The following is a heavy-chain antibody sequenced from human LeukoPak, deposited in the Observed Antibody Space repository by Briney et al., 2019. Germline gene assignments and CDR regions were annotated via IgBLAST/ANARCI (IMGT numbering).Heavy chain of an antibody. CDR3: ARGHHDITMIVVVMTSVSYYLNV. CDR1: GGSFSGYH. D-gene: IGHD3-22*01. V-gene: IGHV4-34*01. Sequence: PSETLSLTCAVYGGSFSGYHWTWIGQSPGKGLEWIGDINPSGSTYYNPSLKSRLTISVDTSKNQFSLKLRSVTAADTAVYYCARGHHDITMIVVVMTSVSYYLNVWGKGTTVTVS. CDR2: INPSGST. J-gene: IGHJ6*03.